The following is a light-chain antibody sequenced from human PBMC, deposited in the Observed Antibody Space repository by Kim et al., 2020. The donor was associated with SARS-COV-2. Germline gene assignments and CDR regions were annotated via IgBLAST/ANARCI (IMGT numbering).Light chain of an antibody. CDR2: KAS. V-gene: IGKV1-5*03. Sequence: AYLGDRVTITCRASQSINSWLAWFQQKPGRAPKLLIYKASTLESGVPSRFSGSGSGTEFTLTISSLQPDDFATYYCQQYNTYLYTFGQGTKLEIK. J-gene: IGKJ2*01. CDR3: QQYNTYLYT. CDR1: QSINSW.